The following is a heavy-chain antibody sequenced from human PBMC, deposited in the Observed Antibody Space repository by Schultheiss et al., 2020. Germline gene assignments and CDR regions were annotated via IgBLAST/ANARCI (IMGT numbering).Heavy chain of an antibody. Sequence: GGSLRLSCAASGFTFSSYGMHWVRQAPGKGLEWVAVISYDGSNKYYADSVKGRFTISRDNSKNTLYLQMNSLRAEDTAVYYCARGYCSGGSCYSAAFDIWGQGTTVTVSS. CDR1: GFTFSSYG. J-gene: IGHJ3*02. D-gene: IGHD2-15*01. CDR2: ISYDGSNK. V-gene: IGHV3-30*03. CDR3: ARGYCSGGSCYSAAFDI.